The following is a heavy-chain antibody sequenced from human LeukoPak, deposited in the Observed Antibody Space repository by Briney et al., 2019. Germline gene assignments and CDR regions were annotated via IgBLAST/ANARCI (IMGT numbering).Heavy chain of an antibody. CDR3: AKTSGTYPNYAFDI. V-gene: IGHV4-59*12. D-gene: IGHD1-26*01. J-gene: IGHJ3*02. CDR2: IYYSGST. Sequence: SETLSLTCTVSGGSMSNYYWSWIRQPPGKGLEWIGHIYYSGSTNYNPSLKSRVTISVDTSKNQFSLKLSSVTAADTAVYYCAKTSGTYPNYAFDIWGQGTLVTVSS. CDR1: GGSMSNYY.